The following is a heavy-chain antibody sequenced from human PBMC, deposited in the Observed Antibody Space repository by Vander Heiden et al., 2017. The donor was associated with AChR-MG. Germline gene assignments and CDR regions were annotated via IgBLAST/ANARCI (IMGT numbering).Heavy chain of an antibody. Sequence: EVQVVEPGGGLVQPGGSLRLSCEVSGFPFSRTSMSWVRQPPGKGLQWVANINHDGSEKYYVESVKGRFTVSRDNAGNSLFLQMNSLRADDTAMYYCATDGFWRGYNFWGQGTLVTVSS. D-gene: IGHD3-3*01. J-gene: IGHJ4*02. CDR3: ATDGFWRGYNF. CDR2: INHDGSEK. CDR1: GFPFSRTS. V-gene: IGHV3-7*01.